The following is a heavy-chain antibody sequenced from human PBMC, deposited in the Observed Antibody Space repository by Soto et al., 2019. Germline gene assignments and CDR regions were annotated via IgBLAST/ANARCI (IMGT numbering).Heavy chain of an antibody. V-gene: IGHV3-30*18. CDR1: GFTFSSYG. D-gene: IGHD1-1*01. J-gene: IGHJ4*02. CDR3: AQEGPIPNWYFEY. Sequence: QVQLVESGGGVVQPGRSLRLSCAASGFTFSSYGMHWVRQAPGKGLEWVTVISYDGKIAYYADSVKGRFTISRDNSKNTLSLQMHSLRTEDTAMYYCAQEGPIPNWYFEYWVQRTLVTVSS. CDR2: ISYDGKIA.